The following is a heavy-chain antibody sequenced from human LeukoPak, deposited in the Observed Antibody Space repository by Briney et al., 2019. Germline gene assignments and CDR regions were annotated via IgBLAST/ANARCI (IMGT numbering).Heavy chain of an antibody. CDR2: IYSSGST. CDR1: GASISSGSNY. Sequence: SETLSLTCSVSGASISSGSNYRGWIRQPPGKTLEWIGSIYSSGSTHYNPSLKSRVTISVDKTKNQFSLKLTSVTAADTAMYYCARRGPSGGRDNWFDPWGQGTLVTVSS. J-gene: IGHJ5*02. D-gene: IGHD6-19*01. V-gene: IGHV4-39*07. CDR3: ARRGPSGGRDNWFDP.